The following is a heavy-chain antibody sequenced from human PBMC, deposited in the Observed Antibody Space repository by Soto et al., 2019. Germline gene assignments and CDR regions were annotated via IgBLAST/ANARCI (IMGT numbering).Heavy chain of an antibody. Sequence: SETLSLTCTVSGGSISSGGYYWSWIRQHPGKGLEWIGYIYYSGSTYYNPSLKSRVTISVDTSKNQFSLKLSSVTAADTAVYYCERDPGTYYYDSSGQDDAFDIWGQGTTVTVSS. D-gene: IGHD3-22*01. V-gene: IGHV4-31*03. CDR3: ERDPGTYYYDSSGQDDAFDI. J-gene: IGHJ3*02. CDR2: IYYSGST. CDR1: GGSISSGGYY.